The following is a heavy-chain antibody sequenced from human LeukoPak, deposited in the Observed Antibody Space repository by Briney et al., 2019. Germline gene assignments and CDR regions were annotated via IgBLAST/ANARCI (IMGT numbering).Heavy chain of an antibody. CDR2: IRYDGSNK. CDR1: GFTFSSYG. D-gene: IGHD6-13*01. V-gene: IGHV3-30*02. CDR3: AKDKTAYSSSWYLN. Sequence: GGSLRLSCEASGFTFSSYGMHWVRQAPGKGLEWVAFIRYDGSNKYYADSVKGRFTISRDNSKNTLYLQMNSLRAEDTAVYYCAKDKTAYSSSWYLNWGQGTLVTVSS. J-gene: IGHJ4*02.